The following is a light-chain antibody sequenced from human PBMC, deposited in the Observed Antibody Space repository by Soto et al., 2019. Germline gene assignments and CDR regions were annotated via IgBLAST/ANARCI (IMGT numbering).Light chain of an antibody. CDR2: LEGSGTY. Sequence: QPVLTQSSSASASLGSSVKLTCTLSSGHSSYIIAWHQQQPGKAPRYLMKLEGSGTYNKGSGVPDRFSGSSSGAGRYLTISNLQSEDEADYYCETWDSSTRVFGGGTKVTVL. CDR1: SGHSSYI. J-gene: IGLJ2*01. V-gene: IGLV4-60*03. CDR3: ETWDSSTRV.